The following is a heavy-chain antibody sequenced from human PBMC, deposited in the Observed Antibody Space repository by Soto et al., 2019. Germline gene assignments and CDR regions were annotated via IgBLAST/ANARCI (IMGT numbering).Heavy chain of an antibody. D-gene: IGHD2-15*01. CDR3: ARSIEGVYCSGGSCYGVSEYFQH. V-gene: IGHV1-18*01. CDR2: ISAYNGNT. Sequence: QVQLVQSGAEVKKPGASVKVSCKASGYTFTSYGISWVRQAPGQGLEWMGWISAYNGNTNYAQKLQGRVTMTTDTATSTAYMELRSLRSDDTAVYYCARSIEGVYCSGGSCYGVSEYFQHWGQGTLVTVSS. CDR1: GYTFTSYG. J-gene: IGHJ1*01.